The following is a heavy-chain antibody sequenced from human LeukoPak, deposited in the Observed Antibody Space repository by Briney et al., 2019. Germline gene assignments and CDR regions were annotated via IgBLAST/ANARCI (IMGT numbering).Heavy chain of an antibody. V-gene: IGHV4-39*07. D-gene: IGHD1-14*01. CDR3: VRGRSYYYMDV. J-gene: IGHJ6*03. CDR2: INHSGST. Sequence: SETLSLTCTVSGGSISSSSYYWGWIRQPPGKGLEWIGEINHSGSTNYNPSLKSRVTISVDTSKNQFSLKLSSVTAADTAVYYCVRGRSYYYMDVWGKGTTVTVSS. CDR1: GGSISSSSYY.